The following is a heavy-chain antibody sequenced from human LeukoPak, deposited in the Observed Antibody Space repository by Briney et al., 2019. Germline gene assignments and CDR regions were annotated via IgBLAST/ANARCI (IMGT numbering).Heavy chain of an antibody. J-gene: IGHJ4*02. Sequence: PSETLSLTCTVSGGSISSYYWSWIRQPPGKGLEWIGYIYHSGSTYYNPSLKSRVTISVDRSKNQFSLKLSSVTAADTAVYYCARRRSGACDYWSQGTLVTVSS. CDR2: IYHSGST. CDR3: ARRRSGACDY. D-gene: IGHD7-27*01. CDR1: GGSISSYY. V-gene: IGHV4-59*04.